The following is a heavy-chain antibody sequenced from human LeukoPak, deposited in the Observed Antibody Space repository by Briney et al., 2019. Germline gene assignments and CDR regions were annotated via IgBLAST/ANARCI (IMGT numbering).Heavy chain of an antibody. D-gene: IGHD6-13*01. V-gene: IGHV1-18*01. CDR2: ISAYNGNT. CDR3: AREAPGIAAAGLFDY. J-gene: IGHJ4*02. Sequence: ASVKVSCKASGYTFTSYGISWVRQAPGQGLEWMGWISAYNGNTNYAQKLQGRVTMTTDTSTSTAYMKLRSLGSDDTAVYYCAREAPGIAAAGLFDYWGQGTLVTVSS. CDR1: GYTFTSYG.